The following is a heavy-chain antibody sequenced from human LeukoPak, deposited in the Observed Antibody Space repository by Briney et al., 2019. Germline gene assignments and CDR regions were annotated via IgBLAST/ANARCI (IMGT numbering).Heavy chain of an antibody. CDR2: ISSSSSYI. CDR3: ARADIVATFYYYYGMDV. CDR1: GFTFSSYS. Sequence: PGGSLRLSCAAYGFTFSSYSMNWARQAPGKGLEWVSSISSSSSYIYYADSVKGRFTISRDNAKNSLYLQMNSLRAEDTAVYYCARADIVATFYYYYGMDVWGQGTTVTVSS. D-gene: IGHD5-12*01. V-gene: IGHV3-21*01. J-gene: IGHJ6*02.